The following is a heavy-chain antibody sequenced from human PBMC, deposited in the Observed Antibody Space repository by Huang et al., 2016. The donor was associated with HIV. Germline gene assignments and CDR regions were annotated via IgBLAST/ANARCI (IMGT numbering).Heavy chain of an antibody. Sequence: QITLKESGPTVIKPTQTLTLTCSFSGFSLNHKGVGVGWIRQPPGKALAGLVLIYWDDDKRFTPSLKNRITSTKDTSKNQVVFTMTNLDPMDTGTYYCAHIGRLGNYYMDVWGNGTTVTVSS. J-gene: IGHJ6*03. CDR1: GFSLNHKGVG. CDR2: IYWDDDK. D-gene: IGHD7-27*01. CDR3: AHIGRLGNYYMDV. V-gene: IGHV2-5*02.